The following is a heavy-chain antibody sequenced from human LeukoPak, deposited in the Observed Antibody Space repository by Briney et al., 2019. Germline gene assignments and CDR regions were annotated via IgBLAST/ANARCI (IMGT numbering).Heavy chain of an antibody. J-gene: IGHJ4*02. CDR2: IYPGDWDT. V-gene: IGHV5-51*01. Sequence: GESRKISCKGYGYIFTNHWIAWGRQMPGKGLEGMGMIYPGDWDTRYSPSFQGQVTISADKSISTAYLQWSSLKASDTATYYCARDPYGGYGNHFDSWGPGNLVTVSS. CDR1: GYIFTNHW. D-gene: IGHD5-12*01. CDR3: ARDPYGGYGNHFDS.